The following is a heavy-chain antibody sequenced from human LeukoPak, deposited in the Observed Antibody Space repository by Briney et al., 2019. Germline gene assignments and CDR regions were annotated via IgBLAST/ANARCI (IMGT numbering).Heavy chain of an antibody. J-gene: IGHJ4*02. CDR1: GFTFSSYG. Sequence: GGSLRLSCAASGFTFSSYGMSWVRQAPGKGLEWVSAISGSGGTRNYADSVKGRFTISRDNSKNTLYLQMNSLRAEDTAVYYCACYDSSGSYFDYWGQGTLVPVSS. CDR2: ISGSGGTR. V-gene: IGHV3-23*01. CDR3: ACYDSSGSYFDY. D-gene: IGHD3-22*01.